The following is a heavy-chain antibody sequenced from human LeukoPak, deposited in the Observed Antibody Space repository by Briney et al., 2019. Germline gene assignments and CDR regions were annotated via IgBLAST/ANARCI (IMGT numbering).Heavy chain of an antibody. D-gene: IGHD3-22*01. J-gene: IGHJ4*02. CDR1: GGTFSSYA. V-gene: IGHV1-69*05. CDR2: IIPIFGTA. Sequence: SVKVSCKASGGTFSSYAISWVRQAPGQGLEWMGGIIPIFGTANYAQKFQGRVTITTDESTSTAYMELSSLRSEDTAVYYCARGGDSSGYYYEGDFFDYWGQGTLVTVSS. CDR3: ARGGDSSGYYYEGDFFDY.